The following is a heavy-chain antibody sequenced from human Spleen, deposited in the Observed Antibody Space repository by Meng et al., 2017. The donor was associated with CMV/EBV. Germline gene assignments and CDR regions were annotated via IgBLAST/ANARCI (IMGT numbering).Heavy chain of an antibody. CDR1: GSSIMTSGMR. D-gene: IGHD3-10*01. Sequence: SGPTLVKPTQTLTLTCTLFGSSIMTSGMRVTWIRQPPGKALEWLARIDWDDDKYYNKSLKTRLTISKDTSKNQVVLTMTQMDLVDTATYYCARIWRGGFDYWGQGTPVTVS. J-gene: IGHJ4*02. V-gene: IGHV2-70D*14. CDR2: IDWDDDK. CDR3: ARIWRGGFDY.